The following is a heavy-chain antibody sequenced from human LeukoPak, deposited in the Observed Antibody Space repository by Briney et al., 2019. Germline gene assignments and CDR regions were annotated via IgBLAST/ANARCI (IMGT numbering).Heavy chain of an antibody. CDR1: GGTFSSYA. CDR2: IIPILGIA. J-gene: IGHJ4*02. CDR3: ARVPRIVGATTGDGY. Sequence: SVKVSCKASGGTFSSYAISWVRQAPGQGLEWMGRIIPILGIANYAQKFQGRVTITADKSTSTAYMELSSLRSEDTAVYYCARVPRIVGATTGDGYWGQGTLVTVSS. D-gene: IGHD1-26*01. V-gene: IGHV1-69*04.